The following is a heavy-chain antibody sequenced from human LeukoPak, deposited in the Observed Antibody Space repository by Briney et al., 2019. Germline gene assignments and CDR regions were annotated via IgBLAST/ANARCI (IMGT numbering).Heavy chain of an antibody. CDR1: GYSFPTYW. D-gene: IGHD2-2*01. CDR2: IYPGDSDT. J-gene: IGHJ4*02. V-gene: IGHV5-51*01. CDR3: ARGGPSYALDY. Sequence: GESLKISCKGSGYSFPTYWIAWVRQMPGKGLEWMGIIYPGDSDTRYSPSFQGQVTISVDKSISIAYLQWSSLKASDTAMYYCARGGPSYALDYWGQGTLVTVSS.